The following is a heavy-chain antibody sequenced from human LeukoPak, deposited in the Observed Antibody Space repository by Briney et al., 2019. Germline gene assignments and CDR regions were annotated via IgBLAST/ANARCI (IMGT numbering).Heavy chain of an antibody. V-gene: IGHV4-4*02. D-gene: IGHD3-22*01. CDR2: IYHSGST. CDR1: GGSISSSNW. CDR3: ARRYYYDSSGFDY. J-gene: IGHJ4*02. Sequence: PSGTPSLTCAVSGGSISSSNWWSWVRQPPGKGLEWIGEIYHSGSTNYNPSLKSRITISVDKSKNQFSLKLSSVTAADTAVYYCARRYYYDSSGFDYWGQGTLVTVSS.